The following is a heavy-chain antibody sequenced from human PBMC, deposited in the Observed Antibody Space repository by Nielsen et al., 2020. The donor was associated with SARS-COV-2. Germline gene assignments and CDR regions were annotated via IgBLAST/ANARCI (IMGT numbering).Heavy chain of an antibody. CDR3: AKVLRYFDPPWAAFDI. Sequence: GESLKISCAASGFTFSSYGMHWVRQAPGKGLEWVAVISYDGSNKYYADSVKGRFTISRDNSKNTLYLQMISLRAEDTAVYYCAKVLRYFDPPWAAFDIWGQGTMVTVSS. V-gene: IGHV3-30*18. CDR2: ISYDGSNK. D-gene: IGHD3-9*01. J-gene: IGHJ3*02. CDR1: GFTFSSYG.